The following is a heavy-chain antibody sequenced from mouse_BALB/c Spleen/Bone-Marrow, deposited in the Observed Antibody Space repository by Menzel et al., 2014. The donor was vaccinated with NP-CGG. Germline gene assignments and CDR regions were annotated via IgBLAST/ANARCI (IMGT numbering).Heavy chain of an antibody. CDR2: IRTKANGYTT. J-gene: IGHJ1*01. CDR1: GFTFTDYY. Sequence: EVQVVESGGGLVQPGGSLRLSCAASGFTFTDYYMSWVRQPPGKALEWLGFIRTKANGYTTEYSVSVKGRFTISRDNSQSIHYLQMNTLRAEDSATYYCAREIINDYHWYFDVWGAGTTVTVSS. D-gene: IGHD2-4*01. V-gene: IGHV7-3*02. CDR3: AREIINDYHWYFDV.